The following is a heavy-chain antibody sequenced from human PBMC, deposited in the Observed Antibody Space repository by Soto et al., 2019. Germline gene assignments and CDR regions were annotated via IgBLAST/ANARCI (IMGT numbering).Heavy chain of an antibody. CDR1: GFIFSNYS. CDR2: VNGGGDIT. CDR3: ARGHFGVTMDV. J-gene: IGHJ6*02. D-gene: IGHD3-3*01. Sequence: GGSLRLSCAASGFIFSNYSMIWVRQAPGKGLEWVSGVNGGGDITYYADSVKGRFTISRDNSKNTLYLQMNSLRAEDTAVFYCARGHFGVTMDVWGQGTTVTVS. V-gene: IGHV3-23*01.